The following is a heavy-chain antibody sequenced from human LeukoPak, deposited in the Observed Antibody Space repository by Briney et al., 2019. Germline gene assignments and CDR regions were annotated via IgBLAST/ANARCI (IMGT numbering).Heavy chain of an antibody. J-gene: IGHJ4*02. CDR1: GASISSGDYY. CDR2: IYYSGST. Sequence: SETLSLTCTVSGASISSGDYYWSWIRQSPGKGLEWIGYIYYSGSTSYNPSLKSRGTISVDTSKNQFSLKLTSVTATDTAVYYCARGPNYVWGSYRYFDYWGQGTLVTVSS. D-gene: IGHD3-16*02. V-gene: IGHV4-30-4*01. CDR3: ARGPNYVWGSYRYFDY.